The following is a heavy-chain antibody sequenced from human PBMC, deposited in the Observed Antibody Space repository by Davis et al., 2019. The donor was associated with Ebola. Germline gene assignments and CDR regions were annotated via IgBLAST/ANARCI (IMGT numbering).Heavy chain of an antibody. CDR1: GFTFNSYA. CDR3: AKGSLYGSRSITAGMDV. V-gene: IGHV3-23*01. J-gene: IGHJ6*02. D-gene: IGHD4-17*01. Sequence: GESLKISCAASGFTFNSYAMTWVRQAPGKVLEWVSGISGSGGSSYYADSVKGRFTFSRDNSKNTLYLQMNSLRAEDTAVYYCAKGSLYGSRSITAGMDVWGQGTTVTVSS. CDR2: ISGSGGSS.